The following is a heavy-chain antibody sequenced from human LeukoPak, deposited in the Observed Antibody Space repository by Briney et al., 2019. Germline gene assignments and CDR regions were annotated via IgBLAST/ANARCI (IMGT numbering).Heavy chain of an antibody. Sequence: GGSLRLSCAASGFTVSSNYMSWVRQAPGKGLEWVSVIYSGGSTHYADSVKGRFTISRDNSKNTADLQMNSLRAEDTAVYYCARGHDYDSSVAYWGQGTLVTVSS. J-gene: IGHJ4*02. D-gene: IGHD3-22*01. CDR2: IYSGGST. CDR3: ARGHDYDSSVAY. V-gene: IGHV3-66*01. CDR1: GFTVSSNY.